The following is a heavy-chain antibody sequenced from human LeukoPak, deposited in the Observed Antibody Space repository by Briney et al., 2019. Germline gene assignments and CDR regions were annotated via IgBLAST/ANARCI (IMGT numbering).Heavy chain of an antibody. V-gene: IGHV3-30-3*01. D-gene: IGHD6-6*01. CDR3: ARSSYSSSSSV. CDR1: GFTFSSNA. CDR2: ISYDGSNK. J-gene: IGHJ3*01. Sequence: PGRSLRLSCAASGFTFSSNAIHWVRQAPGKGLEWVTVISYDGSNKYYADSVKGRFTISRDNAKNSLYLQINSLRAEDTAVYYCARSSYSSSSSVWGQGTMVTVSS.